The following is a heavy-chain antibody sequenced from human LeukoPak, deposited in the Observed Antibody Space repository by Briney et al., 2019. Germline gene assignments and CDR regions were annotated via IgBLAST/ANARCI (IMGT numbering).Heavy chain of an antibody. D-gene: IGHD4-17*01. V-gene: IGHV4-61*01. CDR3: ARVPAFYYGDYWTSSNYFDY. CDR2: IYYSGST. CDR1: GGSVSSGSYY. J-gene: IGHJ4*02. Sequence: PSETLSLTCTVSGGSVSSGSYYWSWIRQPPGKGLEWIGYIYYSGSTNYNPSLKSRVTISVDTSKNQFSLKLSSVTAADTAVYYCARVPAFYYGDYWTSSNYFDYWGQGTLVTVSS.